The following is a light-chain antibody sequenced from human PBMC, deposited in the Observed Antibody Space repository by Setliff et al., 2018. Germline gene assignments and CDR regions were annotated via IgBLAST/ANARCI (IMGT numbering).Light chain of an antibody. J-gene: IGLJ2*01. CDR1: SSDIGGYNY. CDR3: ISYTNSSTYVV. CDR2: DVS. V-gene: IGLV2-14*03. Sequence: QSVLTQPASVSGSPGQSITISCTGTSSDIGGYNYVSWRQQHPGKAPKLMIYDVSQRPSGVSNRFSGSKSGNTASLTISGLQAEDEADYYCISYTNSSTYVVFGGGTKVTVL.